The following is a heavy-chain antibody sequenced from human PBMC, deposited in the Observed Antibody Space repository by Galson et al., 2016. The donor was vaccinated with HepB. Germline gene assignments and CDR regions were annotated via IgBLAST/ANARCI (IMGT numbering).Heavy chain of an antibody. D-gene: IGHD6-19*01. Sequence: SLRLSCAASGFTFNKYPMFWVRQAPGKGLEWVAVISYDGNNKYYAGSVKGRFTISRDSSQNTLYLQMNSLRTEDTAVYFCARKSMAGPRSYFDYWGQGTLVTVSS. J-gene: IGHJ4*02. CDR1: GFTFNKYP. CDR2: ISYDGNNK. V-gene: IGHV3-30*03. CDR3: ARKSMAGPRSYFDY.